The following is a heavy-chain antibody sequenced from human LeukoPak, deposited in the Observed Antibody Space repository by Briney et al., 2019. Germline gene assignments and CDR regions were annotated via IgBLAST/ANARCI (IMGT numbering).Heavy chain of an antibody. CDR1: GGSISTYY. V-gene: IGHV4-59*01. CDR2: IYYSGNA. D-gene: IGHD1-26*01. Sequence: PSETLSLTCTISGGSISTYYWSWIRQPPGKGLEWIAYIYYSGNANYNPSLKSRVTISVDTSKNQFSLKLSSVTAADTAVYYCARVGSGSFDYWGQGTLVAVS. J-gene: IGHJ4*02. CDR3: ARVGSGSFDY.